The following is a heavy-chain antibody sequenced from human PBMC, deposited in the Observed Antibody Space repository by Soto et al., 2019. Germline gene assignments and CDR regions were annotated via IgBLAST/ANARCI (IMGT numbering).Heavy chain of an antibody. V-gene: IGHV3-7*01. J-gene: IGHJ6*02. Sequence: PGGSLRLSCAASGFTFSSCWMSWVRQAPGKGLEWVANIKQDGSEKYYVDSVKGRFTISRDNAKNSLYLQMNSLRAEDTAVYYCARDPSIVLVPAATYYYYYYGMDVWGQGTTVTVSS. CDR3: ARDPSIVLVPAATYYYYYYGMDV. D-gene: IGHD2-2*01. CDR2: IKQDGSEK. CDR1: GFTFSSCW.